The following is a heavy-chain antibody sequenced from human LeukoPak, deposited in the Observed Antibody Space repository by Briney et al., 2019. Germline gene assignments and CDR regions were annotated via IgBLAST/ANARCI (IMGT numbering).Heavy chain of an antibody. Sequence: PSETLSLTCTVSGGSISSYYWSWIRQPPGKGLEWIGYMYRTGSTNYNPSLKSRVTITPDTSKNQFSLRLTSVTAADTAVYYCARKELVPHYYYYYGMDVWGQGTTVTVSS. D-gene: IGHD3-10*01. CDR3: ARKELVPHYYYYYGMDV. V-gene: IGHV4-59*01. CDR1: GGSISSYY. CDR2: MYRTGST. J-gene: IGHJ6*02.